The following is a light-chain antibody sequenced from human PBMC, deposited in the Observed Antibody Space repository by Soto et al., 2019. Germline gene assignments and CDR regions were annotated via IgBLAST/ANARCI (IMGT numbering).Light chain of an antibody. Sequence: QSVLTQPASVSRAPGQPSAISCTGTSSDVGGHNYVSWYQQHPGKAPKLMIYEVSNRPSGISNRFSGSKSGNTASLTISGLQAEDEADYYCRSYTSSSTLVFGGGTKVTVL. CDR3: RSYTSSSTLV. CDR1: SSDVGGHNY. CDR2: EVS. J-gene: IGLJ2*01. V-gene: IGLV2-14*01.